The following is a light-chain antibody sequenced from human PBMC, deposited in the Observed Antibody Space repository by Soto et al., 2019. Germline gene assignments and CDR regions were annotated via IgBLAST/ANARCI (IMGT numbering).Light chain of an antibody. Sequence: QSVMTQPPSVSAAPGQRVTISCTGTSSDVGGYNYVSWYQQHPGKAPKLMIYEVSNRPSGVSNRFSGSKSGNTASLTISGLQAEDEADYYCSSYTSSSTLDVVFGGGTKLTVL. CDR3: SSYTSSSTLDVV. V-gene: IGLV2-14*01. J-gene: IGLJ2*01. CDR2: EVS. CDR1: SSDVGGYNY.